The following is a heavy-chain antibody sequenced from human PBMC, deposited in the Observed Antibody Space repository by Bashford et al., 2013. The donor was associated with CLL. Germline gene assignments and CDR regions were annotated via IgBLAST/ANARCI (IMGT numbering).Heavy chain of an antibody. J-gene: IGHJ4*02. CDR3: ARGLRLRRAYHYDRVPDY. Sequence: PSETLSLTCTVSGDSISSNDYYWGWIRQPPGKGLEWIGNIYYSGTTYYNPSLKSRVTTSVDTSKNQFSLKLSSVTAADTALYYCARGLRLRRAYHYDRVPDYWGQGTLVTVSS. D-gene: IGHD3-22*01. CDR2: IYYSGTT. CDR1: GDSISSNDYY. V-gene: IGHV4-39*01.